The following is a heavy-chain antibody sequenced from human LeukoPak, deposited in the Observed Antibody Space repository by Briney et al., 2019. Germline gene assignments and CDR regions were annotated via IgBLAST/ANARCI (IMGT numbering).Heavy chain of an antibody. D-gene: IGHD6-13*01. J-gene: IGHJ6*02. CDR1: GGSISSYY. Sequence: PSETLSLTCTVSGGSISSYYWSWVRQPPGKGLEWIGYIYYSGSTNYNPSLKSRVTISVDTSKNQFSLKLSSVTAADTAVYYCARHSLIATSDHYYYGMDVWGQGTTVTVSS. CDR3: ARHSLIATSDHYYYGMDV. CDR2: IYYSGST. V-gene: IGHV4-59*08.